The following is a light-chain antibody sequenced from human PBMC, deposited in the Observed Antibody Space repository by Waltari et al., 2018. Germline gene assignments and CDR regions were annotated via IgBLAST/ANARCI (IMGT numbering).Light chain of an antibody. V-gene: IGKV3-20*01. CDR1: QSISKY. Sequence: VLTQSPGTLSLSPGEKATLSCRASQSISKYLVWYQQRPGHAPRLLIYAASTRAPVVPDRFSGSGYGTDFTLTISRLEPEDFAVYYCQNHERLPATFGQGTKVEIK. CDR3: QNHERLPAT. CDR2: AAS. J-gene: IGKJ1*01.